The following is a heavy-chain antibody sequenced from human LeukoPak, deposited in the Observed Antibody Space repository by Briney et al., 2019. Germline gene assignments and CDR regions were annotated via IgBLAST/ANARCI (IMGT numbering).Heavy chain of an antibody. D-gene: IGHD6-13*01. J-gene: IGHJ6*03. Sequence: PSETLSPTCTVSGGSISSYYWSWIRRPAGKGLEWIGRIYTSGSTNYNPSLKSRVTMSVDTSKNQFSLKLSSVTAADTAVYYCARDSSSWSPYYYYMDVWGKGTTVTVSS. CDR3: ARDSSSWSPYYYYMDV. CDR1: GGSISSYY. V-gene: IGHV4-4*07. CDR2: IYTSGST.